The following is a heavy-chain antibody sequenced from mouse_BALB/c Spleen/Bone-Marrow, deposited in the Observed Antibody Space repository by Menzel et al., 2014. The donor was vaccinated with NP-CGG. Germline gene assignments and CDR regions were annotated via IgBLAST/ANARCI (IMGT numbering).Heavy chain of an antibody. CDR2: IYPGDGDT. CDR3: ARDGNYPAWFAY. J-gene: IGHJ3*01. CDR1: GYTFTSYW. Sequence: QVQLQQSGAELARPGASVKLSCKASGYTFTSYWMQWVKQRPGQGLEWIGAIYPGDGDTRYTQKFKGKATLTADKSSSTAYMHLSSLASEDSAVYYCARDGNYPAWFAYWGQGTLVTVSA. V-gene: IGHV1-87*01. D-gene: IGHD2-1*01.